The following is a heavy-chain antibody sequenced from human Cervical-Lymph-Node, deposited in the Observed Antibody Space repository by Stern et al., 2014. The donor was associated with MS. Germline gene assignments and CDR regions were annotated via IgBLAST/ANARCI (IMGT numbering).Heavy chain of an antibody. Sequence: QMQLVQSGGGVVQPGRSLRLSCAASGFTFSNYAMDWVRQAPGKGLEWVAVISYDGFYKYYADSVKCRFAISRDNSKNTLNLQLHSLRPEDTAVYYCAKGRVPMFNHDTSVYQQGDYFDYWGQGTLVTVSS. CDR2: ISYDGFYK. V-gene: IGHV3-30*18. CDR1: GFTFSNYA. CDR3: AKGRVPMFNHDTSVYQQGDYFDY. J-gene: IGHJ4*02. D-gene: IGHD3-22*01.